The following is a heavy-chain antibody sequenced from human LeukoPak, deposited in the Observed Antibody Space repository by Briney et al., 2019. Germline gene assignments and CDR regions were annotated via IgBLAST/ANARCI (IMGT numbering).Heavy chain of an antibody. J-gene: IGHJ4*02. CDR2: INHSGST. Sequence: SETLSLTCAVYGGSFSGYYWSWIRQPPGKGLEWIGEINHSGSTNYNPSLKSRVTISVDTSKNQFSLKLSSVTAADTAVYYCARVRSSGYYDGFDYWGQGTLVTVSS. CDR3: ARVRSSGYYDGFDY. V-gene: IGHV4-34*01. D-gene: IGHD3-22*01. CDR1: GGSFSGYY.